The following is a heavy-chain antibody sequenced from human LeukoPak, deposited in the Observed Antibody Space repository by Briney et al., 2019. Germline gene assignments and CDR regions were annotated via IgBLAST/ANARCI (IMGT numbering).Heavy chain of an antibody. CDR1: GFTFSTYW. J-gene: IGHJ6*03. D-gene: IGHD1-26*01. Sequence: GGSLRLYCAASGFTFSTYWMTWVRQAPGKGLEWVANIKQDGSEKYFVDSVKGRFTISRDNANNSLYLQMNSLRAEDTAVYYCARDPYSGSYGDYYYYYMDVWGKGTTVTISS. CDR3: ARDPYSGSYGDYYYYYMDV. CDR2: IKQDGSEK. V-gene: IGHV3-7*01.